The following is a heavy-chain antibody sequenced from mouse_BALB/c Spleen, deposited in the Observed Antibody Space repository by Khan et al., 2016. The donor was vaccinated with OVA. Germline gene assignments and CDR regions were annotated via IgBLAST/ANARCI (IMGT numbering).Heavy chain of an antibody. V-gene: IGHV14-3*02. D-gene: IGHD2-3*01. J-gene: IGHJ4*01. Sequence: EVQLQESGAELVKPGASVKLSCTASGFNIKDTYMHWVKQRPEQGLEWIGRIDPANGNTQYDPKFQGKATITADTSSNTAYLQLSSLTSEETAVYYCALRGDIYDTYYGYAMDYWGQGTSVTVSS. CDR2: IDPANGNT. CDR3: ALRGDIYDTYYGYAMDY. CDR1: GFNIKDTY.